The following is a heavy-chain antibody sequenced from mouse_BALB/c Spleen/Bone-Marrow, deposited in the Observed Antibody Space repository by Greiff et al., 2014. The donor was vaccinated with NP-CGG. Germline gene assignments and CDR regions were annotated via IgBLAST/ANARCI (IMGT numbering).Heavy chain of an antibody. V-gene: IGHV1-7*01. CDR2: INPSTGYT. J-gene: IGHJ3*01. CDR3: AREGIYYGNTWFAY. Sequence: VQRVESGAELAKPGASVKMSCKTSGYTFTTYWIHWVKQRPGQGLEWIGYINPSTGYTEYNQKFKDKATLTADKSSSTAYMQLSSLTSEEFAVYYCAREGIYYGNTWFAYWGQGTLVTVSA. D-gene: IGHD2-1*01. CDR1: GYTFTTYW.